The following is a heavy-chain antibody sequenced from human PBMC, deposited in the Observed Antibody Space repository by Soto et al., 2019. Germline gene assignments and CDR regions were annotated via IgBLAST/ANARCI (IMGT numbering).Heavy chain of an antibody. Sequence: GESLKISCKGSGYTFTNYWIAWVRQMPGKGLEWMGIIYPRDSDTRYSPSFQGQVTISADKSISTAYLQWSSLKASDTAMYYCARQASRTSPDYWGQGTLVTVSS. CDR1: GYTFTNYW. J-gene: IGHJ4*02. CDR2: IYPRDSDT. V-gene: IGHV5-51*01. D-gene: IGHD3-16*01. CDR3: ARQASRTSPDY.